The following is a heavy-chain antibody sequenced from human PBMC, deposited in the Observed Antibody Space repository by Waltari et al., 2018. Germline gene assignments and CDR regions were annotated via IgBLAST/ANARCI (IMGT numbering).Heavy chain of an antibody. CDR3: ARFYVSGAFDI. D-gene: IGHD3-10*01. CDR1: GFTFSSYW. J-gene: IGHJ3*02. V-gene: IGHV3-7*01. Sequence: EVQLVESGGGLVQPGGSLRHSCAASGFTFSSYWMSWVRQAPGKGLEWVANIKQDGSEKYYVDSVKGRFTISRDNAKNSLYLQMNSLRAEDTAVYYCARFYVSGAFDIWGQGTMVTVSS. CDR2: IKQDGSEK.